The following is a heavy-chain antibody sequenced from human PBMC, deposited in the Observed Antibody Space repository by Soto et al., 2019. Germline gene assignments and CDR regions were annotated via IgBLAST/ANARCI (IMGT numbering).Heavy chain of an antibody. Sequence: LRLSCAASGFTFSDYYMSWIRQAPGKGLEWVSYISSSSSYTNYADSVKGRFTISRDNAKNSLYLQMNSLRAEDTAVYYCARSREDTAMPVIAFDIWGQGTMVTVSS. J-gene: IGHJ3*02. V-gene: IGHV3-11*06. CDR1: GFTFSDYY. CDR2: ISSSSSYT. CDR3: ARSREDTAMPVIAFDI. D-gene: IGHD5-18*01.